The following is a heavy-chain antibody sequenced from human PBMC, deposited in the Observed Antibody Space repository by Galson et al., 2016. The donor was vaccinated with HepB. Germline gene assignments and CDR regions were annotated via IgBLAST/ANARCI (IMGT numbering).Heavy chain of an antibody. Sequence: SLRLSCAASGFTLSRHWMYWVRQAPGKGLVWVSQINSDGSNINYADSVKGRFTISRDNADNTLYLQMNSLRGDDTAVYHCSTLRDFWSGWGQGTLVTVSP. CDR2: INSDGSNI. J-gene: IGHJ4*02. V-gene: IGHV3-74*01. CDR3: STLRDFWSG. D-gene: IGHD3-3*01. CDR1: GFTLSRHW.